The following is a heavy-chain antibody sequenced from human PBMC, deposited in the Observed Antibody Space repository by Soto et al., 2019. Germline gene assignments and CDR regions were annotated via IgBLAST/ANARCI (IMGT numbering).Heavy chain of an antibody. CDR2: IIPIFGTA. D-gene: IGHD3-3*01. J-gene: IGHJ6*01. CDR1: GGTFSSHA. Sequence: PVKVSSKASGGTFSSHASSWGRQSPGQGLEWMGGIIPIFGTANYAQKFQRRVPNRRDESTGTADMELRSLRSEAPSVYFCARWSGSCYYYYGMDFMGKGTTGIVSS. V-gene: IGHV1-69*13. CDR3: ARWSGSCYYYYGMDF.